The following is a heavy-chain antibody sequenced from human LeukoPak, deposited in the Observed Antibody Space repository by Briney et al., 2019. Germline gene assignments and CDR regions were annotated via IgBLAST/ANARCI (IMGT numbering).Heavy chain of an antibody. CDR2: IGGSDDIT. D-gene: IGHD6-19*01. CDR1: GFTFSSYV. CDR3: ASLSEEWLDYYYMAL. V-gene: IGHV3-23*01. Sequence: GGSLTLPCVASGFTFSSYVLSWVRQAPGKGLEGVAGIGGSDDITYYADSVTGRFTISRDNSKNALFLKMNSLTAEDTSTYHCASLSEEWLDYYYMALWGKGTTVTVSS. J-gene: IGHJ6*03.